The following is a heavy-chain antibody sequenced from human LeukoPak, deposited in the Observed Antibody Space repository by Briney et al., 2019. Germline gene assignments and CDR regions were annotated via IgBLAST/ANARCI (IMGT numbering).Heavy chain of an antibody. D-gene: IGHD1-26*01. CDR1: GFTFSRYW. CDR2: ISGSGDST. CDR3: XXXRDAGEWELLLGY. Sequence: GGSLRLSCAASGFTFSRYWMRWVRQAPGKGLEWVSGISGSGDSTYYADSVKGRFTISRDNSKNTLYLQMNSLRAEDTAVYYXXXXRDAGEWELLLGYWGQGTLVTVSS. V-gene: IGHV3-23*01. J-gene: IGHJ4*02.